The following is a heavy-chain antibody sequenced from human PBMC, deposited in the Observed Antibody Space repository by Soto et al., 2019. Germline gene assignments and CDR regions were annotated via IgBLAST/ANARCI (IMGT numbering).Heavy chain of an antibody. CDR1: GYTFTSYG. D-gene: IGHD3-3*01. V-gene: IGHV1-18*01. CDR3: ARDLKRFLEWGAPLDAFDI. CDR2: ISAYNGNT. J-gene: IGHJ3*02. Sequence: QVPLVQSGAEVKKPGASVKVSCQASGYTFTSYGISWVRQAPGQGLEWMGWISAYNGNTNYAQKLQGRVTMTTDTSTSTAYMELRSLRSDDTAVYYCARDLKRFLEWGAPLDAFDIWGQGTMVTVSS.